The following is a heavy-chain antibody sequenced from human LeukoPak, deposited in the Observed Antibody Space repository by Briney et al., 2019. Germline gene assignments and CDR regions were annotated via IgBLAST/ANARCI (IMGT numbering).Heavy chain of an antibody. V-gene: IGHV3-21*01. J-gene: IGHJ3*02. D-gene: IGHD6-13*01. CDR2: ISSSSRYI. Sequence: GGSLRLSCAAPGFTFSSYSMNWVRQAPGKGLEWVSSISSSSRYIYYADSVKGRFTISRDNAKNSLYLQMNSLRAEDTAVYYCARTGIAASQGAFDIWGQGTMDTVSS. CDR3: ARTGIAASQGAFDI. CDR1: GFTFSSYS.